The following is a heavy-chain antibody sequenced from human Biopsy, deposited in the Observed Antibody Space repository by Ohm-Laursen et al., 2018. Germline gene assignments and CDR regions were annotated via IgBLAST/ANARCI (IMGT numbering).Heavy chain of an antibody. CDR3: VREPKTGTAEAWYFDL. CDR2: ISHTGST. J-gene: IGHJ2*01. Sequence: SQTLSLTCSVSGGSISNNNYYWGWIRQHPGKGLEWIGYISHTGSTHSNPSLKSRITISIDTSENHFSLKLRSVTATDTAVYYCVREPKTGTAEAWYFDLWGRGTLVTVSS. CDR1: GGSISNNNYY. D-gene: IGHD3-9*01. V-gene: IGHV4-31*03.